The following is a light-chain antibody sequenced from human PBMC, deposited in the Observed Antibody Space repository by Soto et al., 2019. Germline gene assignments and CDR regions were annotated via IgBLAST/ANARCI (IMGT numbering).Light chain of an antibody. CDR1: QGISNY. J-gene: IGKJ2*01. V-gene: IGKV1-27*01. CDR2: SAS. Sequence: DIQMTQSPSSLSASVGDSVTITCRASQGISNYLAWYQQKPGKVPKLLIYSASTLQSGVPSRFSGSGSGTDCTLTISSLEPEDVATHYCQHYNNAPYTFGQGTKLEIK. CDR3: QHYNNAPYT.